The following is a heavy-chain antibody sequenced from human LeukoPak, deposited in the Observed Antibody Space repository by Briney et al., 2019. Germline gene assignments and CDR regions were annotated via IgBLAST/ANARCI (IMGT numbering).Heavy chain of an antibody. Sequence: ASVNVSCKASGGTFSSYAISWVRQAPGQGLEWMGGIIPIFGTANYAQKFQGRVTITADESTSTAYMELSSLRSEDTAVYYCARASGWLSRYNWFDPWGQGTLVTVSS. CDR1: GGTFSSYA. J-gene: IGHJ5*02. CDR2: IIPIFGTA. D-gene: IGHD6-19*01. CDR3: ARASGWLSRYNWFDP. V-gene: IGHV1-69*13.